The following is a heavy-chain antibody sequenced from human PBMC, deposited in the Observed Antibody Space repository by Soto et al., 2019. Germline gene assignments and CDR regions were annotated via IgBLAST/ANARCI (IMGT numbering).Heavy chain of an antibody. J-gene: IGHJ4*02. CDR1: GGSISSGDYY. Sequence: TLSLTCTVSGGSISSGDYYWSWIRQPPGKGLEWIGYIYYSGSTYYNPSLKSRVTISVDTSKNQFSLKLSSVTAADTAVYYCARDPGYSSSWYYYWGQGTLVTVSS. D-gene: IGHD6-13*01. V-gene: IGHV4-30-4*01. CDR3: ARDPGYSSSWYYY. CDR2: IYYSGST.